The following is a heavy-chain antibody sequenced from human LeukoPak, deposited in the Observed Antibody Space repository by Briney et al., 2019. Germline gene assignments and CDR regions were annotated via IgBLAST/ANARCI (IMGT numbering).Heavy chain of an antibody. D-gene: IGHD3-10*01. Sequence: SETLSLTYTVSGDSISSGYYWGWIQQAPGRGLDWIGSIYHTGSTYYNPSLKSLVTISVDTSKNHFSLRLSSATAADTAVYYCPKVSGFGEFHNWFDPWGQGSRVTVSS. CDR2: IYHTGST. CDR1: GDSISSGYY. CDR3: PKVSGFGEFHNWFDP. V-gene: IGHV4-38-2*02. J-gene: IGHJ5*02.